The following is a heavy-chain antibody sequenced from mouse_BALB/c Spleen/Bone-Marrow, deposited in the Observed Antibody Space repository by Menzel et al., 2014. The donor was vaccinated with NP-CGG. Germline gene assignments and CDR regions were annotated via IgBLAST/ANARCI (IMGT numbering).Heavy chain of an antibody. Sequence: VQLQQPGAELVKPGASVRLSCTASGFNIKDTYIHWVRQRPEQVLEWIGRIDPANGNTKYDPKFQGKATITADTSSNTAYLQLSSLTSEDTAVYYCASYYYGYYFDYWGQGTTLTVSS. CDR2: IDPANGNT. V-gene: IGHV14-3*02. CDR3: ASYYYGYYFDY. D-gene: IGHD1-1*01. CDR1: GFNIKDTY. J-gene: IGHJ2*01.